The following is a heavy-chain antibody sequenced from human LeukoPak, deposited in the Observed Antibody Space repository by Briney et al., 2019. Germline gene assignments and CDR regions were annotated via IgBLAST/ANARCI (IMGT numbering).Heavy chain of an antibody. CDR1: RGSISTYY. V-gene: IGHV4-59*08. J-gene: IGHJ3*02. Sequence: KPSETVSLTCTVSRGSISTYYWSWIRQPPGKRLEWIGFTSYSGSTNYNPSLKGSRVTISVDASKNQFSLRLTSVTAADTALYYCARLGTVAPNDAFDIWGQGKMVTVSS. D-gene: IGHD4-23*01. CDR2: TSYSGST. CDR3: ARLGTVAPNDAFDI.